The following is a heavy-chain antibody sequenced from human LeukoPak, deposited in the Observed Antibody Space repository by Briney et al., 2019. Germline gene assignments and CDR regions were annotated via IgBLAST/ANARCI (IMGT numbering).Heavy chain of an antibody. V-gene: IGHV4-61*02. CDR2: IYTSGST. J-gene: IGHJ4*02. D-gene: IGHD6-6*01. CDR3: ARVADGDYFDY. Sequence: SQTLSLTCTVSGGSISSGSYYWSWIRQPAGKGLEWIVRIYTSGSTNYNPSLKSRVTISVDTSKNQFSLKLSSVTAADTAVYYCARVADGDYFDYWGQGTLVTVSS. CDR1: GGSISSGSYY.